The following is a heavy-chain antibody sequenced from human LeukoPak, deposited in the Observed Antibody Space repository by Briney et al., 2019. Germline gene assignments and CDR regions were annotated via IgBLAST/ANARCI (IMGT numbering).Heavy chain of an antibody. V-gene: IGHV3-21*01. CDR3: ARARDCSSTSCYGVGDF. CDR1: GFTFSSNS. D-gene: IGHD2-2*01. J-gene: IGHJ4*02. CDR2: ISTTSDYK. Sequence: GGSLRLSCAASGFTFSSNSMNWVRQAPGKGLEWVSAISTTSDYKHYADSVKGRFTISRDNAKNSLYLQMNSLRAEDTAVYYYARARDCSSTSCYGVGDFWGQGTLVTVSS.